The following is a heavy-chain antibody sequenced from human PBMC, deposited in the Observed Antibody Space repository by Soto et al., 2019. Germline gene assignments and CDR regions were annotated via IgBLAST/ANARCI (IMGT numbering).Heavy chain of an antibody. J-gene: IGHJ5*02. CDR2: INPNSGGT. CDR1: GYTFTGYY. CDR3: ARDRNPLHSSSWANWFDP. D-gene: IGHD6-13*01. V-gene: IGHV1-2*02. Sequence: GASVKVSCKASGYTFTGYYMHWVRQAPGQGLEWMGWINPNSGGTNYAQKFQGRVTMTRDTSISTAYMELSRLRSDDTAVYYCARDRNPLHSSSWANWFDPWGQGTLVTVS.